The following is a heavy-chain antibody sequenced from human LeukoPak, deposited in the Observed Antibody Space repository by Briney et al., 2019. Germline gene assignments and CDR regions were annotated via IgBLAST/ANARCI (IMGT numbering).Heavy chain of an antibody. CDR3: AKVSQQQLPY. D-gene: IGHD6-13*01. Sequence: GGSLRLSCAASGFTFSSYGMHWVRQAPGKGLEWVAVISYDGSNKYYADSVKGRFTISRDNSKNTLYLQMNSLRAEDTAVYYCAKVSQQQLPYWGQGTLVTVSS. CDR1: GFTFSSYG. J-gene: IGHJ4*02. V-gene: IGHV3-30*18. CDR2: ISYDGSNK.